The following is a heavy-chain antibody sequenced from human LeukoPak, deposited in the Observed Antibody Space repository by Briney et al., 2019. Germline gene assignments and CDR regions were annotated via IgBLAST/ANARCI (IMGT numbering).Heavy chain of an antibody. D-gene: IGHD3-16*01. J-gene: IGHJ6*03. CDR3: AKALGYYYYYMDV. CDR1: GFTFSTYG. V-gene: IGHV3-30*02. Sequence: GGSLRLSCAASGFTFSTYGMHWVRQAPCKGLEWVAFIRYDGGYKYYADSVKGRFTISRDNSKNTLYLQMNSLRAEDTAVYYCAKALGYYYYYMDVWGKGTTVTVSS. CDR2: IRYDGGYK.